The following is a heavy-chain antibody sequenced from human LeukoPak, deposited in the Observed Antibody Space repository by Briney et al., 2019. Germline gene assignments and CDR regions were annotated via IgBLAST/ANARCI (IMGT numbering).Heavy chain of an antibody. Sequence: GGSLRLSCAASGFTFDDYAMHWVRQAPGKGLEWVSGISWNSGSIGYADSVKGRFTISRDNAKNSLYLQMNSLRAEDTALYYCAKGSSVAPGGSYWYFDLWGRGTLVTVSS. CDR3: AKGSSVAPGGSYWYFDL. CDR2: ISWNSGSI. D-gene: IGHD6-6*01. V-gene: IGHV3-9*01. CDR1: GFTFDDYA. J-gene: IGHJ2*01.